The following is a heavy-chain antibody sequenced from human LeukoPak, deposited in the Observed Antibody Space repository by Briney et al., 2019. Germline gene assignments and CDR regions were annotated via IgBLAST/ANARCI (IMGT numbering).Heavy chain of an antibody. J-gene: IGHJ4*02. Sequence: ASVKVSCKASGYTFTSYGISWVRQAPGQGLEWMGWISAYNGNTNYAQKLQGRVTITADKSTSTAYMELSSLRSEDTAVYYCAASTTVTTGEYWGQGTLVTVSS. CDR2: ISAYNGNT. V-gene: IGHV1-18*01. CDR1: GYTFTSYG. CDR3: AASTTVTTGEY. D-gene: IGHD4-17*01.